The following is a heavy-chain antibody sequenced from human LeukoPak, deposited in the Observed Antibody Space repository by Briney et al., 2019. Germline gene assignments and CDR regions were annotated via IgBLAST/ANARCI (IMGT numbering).Heavy chain of an antibody. Sequence: ASVKVSCKASGYTFTGYYIHWVRQAPGQGLEWMGWINPNNGGTNYAQKFRGWVTMTRDTSISTAYMELNRLRSDDTAVYYCARDRHSGNYYLDFWGQGTLVTVSS. CDR2: INPNNGGT. CDR3: ARDRHSGNYYLDF. V-gene: IGHV1-2*04. CDR1: GYTFTGYY. J-gene: IGHJ4*02. D-gene: IGHD1-26*01.